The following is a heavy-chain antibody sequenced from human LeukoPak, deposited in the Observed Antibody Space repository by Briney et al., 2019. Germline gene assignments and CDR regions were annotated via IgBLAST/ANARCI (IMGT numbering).Heavy chain of an antibody. D-gene: IGHD1-7*01. Sequence: GGSLRLSCAASGFTLSSHWMTWVRQAPGKGLEWVANIKQDGSQKYYVDSVKGRFTISRDNAKNSMYLQMNSLRAEDTAVYYCARWEIRGTAYQLDYWGQGTLVTVSS. J-gene: IGHJ4*02. CDR3: ARWEIRGTAYQLDY. CDR1: GFTLSSHW. V-gene: IGHV3-7*01. CDR2: IKQDGSQK.